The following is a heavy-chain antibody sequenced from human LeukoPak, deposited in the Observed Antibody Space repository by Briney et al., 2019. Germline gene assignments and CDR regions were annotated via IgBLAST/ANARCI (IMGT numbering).Heavy chain of an antibody. Sequence: TGGSLRLSCAASGFTFSSYAMSWVRQAPGKGLEWVSTISSSGASTWYADSVKGRFTISRDNSKNTLCLQMNSLRAEDTAVYYCAKVPNSGWIFDYWGQGTLVTVSS. J-gene: IGHJ4*02. D-gene: IGHD6-19*01. V-gene: IGHV3-23*01. CDR3: AKVPNSGWIFDY. CDR2: ISSSGAST. CDR1: GFTFSSYA.